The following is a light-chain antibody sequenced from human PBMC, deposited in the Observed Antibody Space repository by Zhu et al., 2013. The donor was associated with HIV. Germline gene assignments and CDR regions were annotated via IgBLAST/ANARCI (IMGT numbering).Light chain of an antibody. CDR3: QKHDSVPPWT. Sequence: DIQMTQSPSSLSASVGDRVTITCRTSQGISNSLAWYQQKPGKVPKLLISAASTLQSGVPSRFSADGSGTDFALTISGLQPEDVASYYCQKHDSVPPWTFGQGTKVDIK. CDR2: AAS. J-gene: IGKJ1*01. V-gene: IGKV1-27*01. CDR1: QGISNS.